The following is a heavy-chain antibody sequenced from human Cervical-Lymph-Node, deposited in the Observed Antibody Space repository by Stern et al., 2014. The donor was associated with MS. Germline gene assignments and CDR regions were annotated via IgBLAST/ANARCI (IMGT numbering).Heavy chain of an antibody. CDR1: GYTLTSYS. J-gene: IGHJ6*02. V-gene: IGHV1-46*03. Sequence: QMQLVQSGAEVKKPGASVKVSCEASGYTLTSYSMHWVRQAPGQGLEWLGVIDPNGGTTRYAQKFKGRVSMTSDTSTTTVSIEVSGLTSADTAVYYCARGDHYYSYGLDVWGQGTTVTVSS. CDR2: IDPNGGTT. CDR3: ARGDHYYSYGLDV.